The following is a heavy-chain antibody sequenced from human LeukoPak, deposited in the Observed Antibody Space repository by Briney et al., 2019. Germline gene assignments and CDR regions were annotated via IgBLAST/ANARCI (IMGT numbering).Heavy chain of an antibody. CDR1: GYSISSGYY. CDR2: IYHSGST. CDR3: ARETMVNWFDP. Sequence: PSETLSLTCTVSGYSISSGYYWGWIRQPPGKGLEWIGSIYHSGSTYYNPSLKSRVTISVDTSKNQFSLKLSSVTAADTAVYYCARETMVNWFDPWGQGTLVTVSS. V-gene: IGHV4-38-2*02. J-gene: IGHJ5*02. D-gene: IGHD3-10*01.